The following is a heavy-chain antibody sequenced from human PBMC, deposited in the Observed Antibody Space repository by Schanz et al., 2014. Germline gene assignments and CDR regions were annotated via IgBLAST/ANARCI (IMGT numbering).Heavy chain of an antibody. Sequence: EVQLVESGGGLIQPGGSLRLSCAASGFTVSSNYMSWVRQAPGKGPEWVANIEGDGSRKQYVDSVEGRFTISRDNAKNSLYLQMNSLRAEDTAVYYCARDGVAATTDFEYWGQGTLVTVSS. CDR2: IEGDGSRK. V-gene: IGHV3-7*01. D-gene: IGHD1-1*01. J-gene: IGHJ4*02. CDR1: GFTVSSNY. CDR3: ARDGVAATTDFEY.